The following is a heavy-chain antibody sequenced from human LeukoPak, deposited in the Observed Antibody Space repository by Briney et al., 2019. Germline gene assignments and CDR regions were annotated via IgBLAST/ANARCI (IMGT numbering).Heavy chain of an antibody. D-gene: IGHD3-9*01. CDR3: ARFTPYYDILTGYSHFDY. V-gene: IGHV4-59*01. CDR2: IYYSGST. CDR1: GDSISSYY. J-gene: IGHJ4*02. Sequence: SETLSLTCTVSGDSISSYYWSWIRQPPGKGLEWIGYIYYSGSTNYNPSLKSRVTISVDTSKNQFSLKLSSVTAADTAVYYCARFTPYYDILTGYSHFDYWGQGTLVTVSS.